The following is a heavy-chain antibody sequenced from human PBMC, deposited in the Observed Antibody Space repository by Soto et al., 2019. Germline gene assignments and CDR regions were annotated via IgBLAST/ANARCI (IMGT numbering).Heavy chain of an antibody. D-gene: IGHD2-2*01. CDR3: AKRGPRSSRVRVDAFDI. V-gene: IGHV3-23*01. CDR2: ISSSGGTT. Sequence: GGSLRLSCAASGFTFSSYAMNWGRQAPGKGQEWVSAISSSGGTTYYADSVKCRFTISRDTSNTTLYQQMNSLRAEDTAVYYCAKRGPRSSRVRVDAFDIWGKGTMVTVSS. CDR1: GFTFSSYA. J-gene: IGHJ3*02.